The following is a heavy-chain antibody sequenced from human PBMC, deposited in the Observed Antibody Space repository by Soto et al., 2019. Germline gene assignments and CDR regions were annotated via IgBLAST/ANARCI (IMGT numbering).Heavy chain of an antibody. D-gene: IGHD3-22*01. CDR1: GYTFTSYY. V-gene: IGHV1-46*01. CDR3: ARAQIDYYDSSGYYSS. Sequence: ASVKVSCKASGYTFTSYYMHWVRQAPGQGLEWMGIINPSGGSTSYAQKFKGRVTMTRDTSTSTVYKELSSLRSEDTAVYYCARAQIDYYDSSGYYSSWGQGTLVTVSS. CDR2: INPSGGST. J-gene: IGHJ4*02.